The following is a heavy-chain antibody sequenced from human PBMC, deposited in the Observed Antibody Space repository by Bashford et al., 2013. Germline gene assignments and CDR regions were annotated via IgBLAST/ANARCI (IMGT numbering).Heavy chain of an antibody. CDR3: ARARRNFWFRGWFDP. V-gene: IGHV3-30*01. Sequence: FTISRDNSKNTLYLQMNSLRSEDTAVYYCARARRNFWFRGWFDPWGQGTLVTVSS. J-gene: IGHJ5*02. D-gene: IGHD3-9*01.